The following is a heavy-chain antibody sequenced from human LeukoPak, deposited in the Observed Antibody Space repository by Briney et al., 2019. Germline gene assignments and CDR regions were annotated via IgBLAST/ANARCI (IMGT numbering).Heavy chain of an antibody. V-gene: IGHV3-15*04. CDR3: TTDPLVRATVTTY. CDR1: GFTFSNAW. Sequence: PGGSLRLSCAASGFTFSNAWMSWVRQAPGKGLEWVGRIESKTDGGTTGYAAPVKGRFTISRDDSENTLYLQMNSLKTEDTAVYYCTTDPLVRATVTTYWGQGTLVTVSS. D-gene: IGHD4-17*01. CDR2: IESKTDGGTT. J-gene: IGHJ4*02.